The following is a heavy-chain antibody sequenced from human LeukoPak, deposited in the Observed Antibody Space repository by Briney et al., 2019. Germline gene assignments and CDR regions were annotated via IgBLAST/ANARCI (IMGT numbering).Heavy chain of an antibody. J-gene: IGHJ4*02. CDR1: GFTFSSYA. CDR3: ARRSRVYGSGSYSVDY. CDR2: ISSSSSTI. Sequence: PGGSLRLSCAASGFTFSSYALNWVRQAPGKGLEWISYISSSSSTIYYTDSVKGRFTISRDNAKNSLYLQMNSLRDEDTAVYYCARRSRVYGSGSYSVDYWGQGTLVTVSS. V-gene: IGHV3-48*02. D-gene: IGHD3-10*01.